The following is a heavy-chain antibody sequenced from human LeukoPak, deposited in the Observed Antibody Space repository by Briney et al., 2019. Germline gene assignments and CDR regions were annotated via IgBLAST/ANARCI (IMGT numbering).Heavy chain of an antibody. J-gene: IGHJ6*03. CDR3: ARFGAVGATEYYYYYYMDV. V-gene: IGHV5-51*01. CDR1: GYSFTSYW. D-gene: IGHD1-26*01. CDR2: IYPGDSDT. Sequence: AGESPKISCKGSGYSFTSYWIGWVRQMPGKALEWMGLIYPGDSDTRYSPSFQGQVTISADKSISTAYLQWSSLKASDTAMYYCARFGAVGATEYYYYYYMDVWGKGTTVTVSS.